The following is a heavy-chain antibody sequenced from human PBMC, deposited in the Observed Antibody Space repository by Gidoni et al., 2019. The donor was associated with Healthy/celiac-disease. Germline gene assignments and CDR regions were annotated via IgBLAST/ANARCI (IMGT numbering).Heavy chain of an antibody. D-gene: IGHD1-26*01. CDR3: AAERYSGSYYAEAFDI. CDR1: GYSFTNYW. CDR2: IYPGDSDT. V-gene: IGHV5-51*01. J-gene: IGHJ3*02. Sequence: VQLVQSGAEVKEPGESLKISCKGSGYSFTNYWIGWVRQMPGKGLEWMGIIYPGDSDTRYSPSFQGQVTISADKSISTAYLQWSSLKASDTAMYYCAAERYSGSYYAEAFDIWGQGTMVTVSS.